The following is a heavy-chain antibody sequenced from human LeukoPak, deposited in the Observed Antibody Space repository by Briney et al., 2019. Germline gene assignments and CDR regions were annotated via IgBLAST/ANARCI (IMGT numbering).Heavy chain of an antibody. Sequence: PSETLSLTCAVYGGSFSGYYWSWIRQPPGKGLEWIGYIYYSGSTYYNPSLKSRVTISLDTSKNQFSLKVSSVTAADTAVYYCAREQVAASDYYYYGMDVWGQGTTVTVSS. CDR2: IYYSGST. V-gene: IGHV4-30-4*08. CDR1: GGSFSGYY. J-gene: IGHJ6*02. CDR3: AREQVAASDYYYYGMDV. D-gene: IGHD2-15*01.